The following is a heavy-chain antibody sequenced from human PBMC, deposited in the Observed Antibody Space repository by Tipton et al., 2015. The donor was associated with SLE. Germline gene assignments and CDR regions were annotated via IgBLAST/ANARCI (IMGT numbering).Heavy chain of an antibody. CDR3: ARQGTGIGWDLDY. CDR1: GYSFAGHW. CDR2: VYPGDSDT. J-gene: IGHJ4*02. Sequence: QLVQSGAEVKKPGESLKISCKGSGYSFAGHWIGWVRQMPGKGLEWMGFVYPGDSDTRYSPSFQGQVTISADKSITTAYLQWRSLKASDTAMYFCARQGTGIGWDLDYWGQGPLVPVSS. V-gene: IGHV5-51*01. D-gene: IGHD6-19*01.